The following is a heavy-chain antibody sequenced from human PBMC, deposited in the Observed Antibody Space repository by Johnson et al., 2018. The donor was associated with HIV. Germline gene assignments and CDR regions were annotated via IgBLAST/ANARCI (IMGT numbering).Heavy chain of an antibody. CDR3: ARENYYDILNDAFDI. J-gene: IGHJ3*02. CDR1: GFTFDDYA. CDR2: INWNGGST. V-gene: IGHV3-9*01. Sequence: VQLVESGGGLVQPGRSLRLSCVASGFTFDDYAMHWVRQAPGKGLEWVSGINWNGGSTGYADSVKGRFPISRDNAKNSLYLQMNSLRAEDTALYYCARENYYDILNDAFDIWGQGTMVTVSS. D-gene: IGHD3-22*01.